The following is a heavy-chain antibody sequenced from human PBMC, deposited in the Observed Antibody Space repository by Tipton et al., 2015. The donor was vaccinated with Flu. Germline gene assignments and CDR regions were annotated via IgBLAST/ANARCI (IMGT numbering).Heavy chain of an antibody. V-gene: IGHV4-31*03. J-gene: IGHJ4*02. D-gene: IGHD3-3*01. CDR2: IYYSGST. CDR3: ARDVYYDFWSGYYLHPIFDY. Sequence: TLSLTCTVSGGSISSGGYYWSWIRQHPGKGLEWIGYIYYSGSTYYNPSLKSRVTISVDTSKNQFSLKLSSVTAADTAVYYCARDVYYDFWSGYYLHPIFDYWGQGTLVTVSS. CDR1: GGSISSGGYY.